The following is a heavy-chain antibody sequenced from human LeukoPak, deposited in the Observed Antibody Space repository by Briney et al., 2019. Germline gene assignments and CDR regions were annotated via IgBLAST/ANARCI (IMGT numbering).Heavy chain of an antibody. CDR1: GGSISSSSYY. D-gene: IGHD6-19*01. J-gene: IGHJ3*02. CDR2: IYYSGST. Sequence: SETLSLTCTVSGGSISSSSYYWGWIRQPPGKGLEWIRSIYYSGSTYYNPSLKSRVTISVDTSKNQFSLKLSSVTAADTAVYYCARYSSGWYDAFDIWGQGTMVTVSS. V-gene: IGHV4-39*07. CDR3: ARYSSGWYDAFDI.